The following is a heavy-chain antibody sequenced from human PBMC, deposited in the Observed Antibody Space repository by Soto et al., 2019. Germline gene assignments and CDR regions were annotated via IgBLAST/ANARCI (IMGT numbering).Heavy chain of an antibody. CDR1: GGSISSGGYY. J-gene: IGHJ4*02. D-gene: IGHD2-15*01. CDR2: IYYSGST. Sequence: SETLSLTCTVSGGSISSGGYYWSWIRQHPGKGLEWIGYIYYSGSTYYNPSLKSRVTISVDTSKNQFSLKLSSVTAADTAVYYCARVAYHCSGGSCYYFDYWGQGTLVTVSS. V-gene: IGHV4-31*03. CDR3: ARVAYHCSGGSCYYFDY.